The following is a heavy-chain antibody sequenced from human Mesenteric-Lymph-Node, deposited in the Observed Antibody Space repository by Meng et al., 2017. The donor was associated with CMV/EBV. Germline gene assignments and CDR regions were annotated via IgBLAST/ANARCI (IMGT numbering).Heavy chain of an antibody. J-gene: IGHJ4*02. CDR1: GFTFSSYS. Sequence: GESLKISCAASGFTFSSYSMNWVRQAPGKGLEWVSSISSSSSYIYYADSVKGRFTIYRDNAKNSLYLQMNSLRAEDTAVYYCVRAIVVTSDYWGQGTLVTVSS. CDR2: ISSSSSYI. D-gene: IGHD4-23*01. V-gene: IGHV3-21*01. CDR3: VRAIVVTSDY.